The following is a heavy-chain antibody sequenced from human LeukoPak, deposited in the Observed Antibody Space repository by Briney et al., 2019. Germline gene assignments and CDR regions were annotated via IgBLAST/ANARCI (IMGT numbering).Heavy chain of an antibody. D-gene: IGHD6-19*01. V-gene: IGHV4-59*08. CDR1: GGSINSHY. CDR3: VRRDNTGWNYFDH. CDR2: IYYSERT. Sequence: SETLSLTCTVSGGSINSHYWSWIRQPPGKGLQWIGDIYYSERTNYNPSLRSRVTISVVTSKNQLSLKLASVFSAGTAMYYCVRRDNTGWNYFDHWGQGILVTVSS. J-gene: IGHJ4*02.